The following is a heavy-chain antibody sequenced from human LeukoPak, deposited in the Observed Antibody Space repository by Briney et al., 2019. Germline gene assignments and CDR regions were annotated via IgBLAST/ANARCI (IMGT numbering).Heavy chain of an antibody. Sequence: KAGGSLRLSCAASGFTFSNAWMSWVRQAPGKGLEWVGRIKSKTDGGTTDYAAPVKGRFTISRDDSKNTLYLQMNSLRAEDTAVYYCARDRGQSSWSYSSSQTLDYWGQGTLVTVSS. D-gene: IGHD6-13*01. V-gene: IGHV3-15*01. CDR1: GFTFSNAW. CDR3: ARDRGQSSWSYSSSQTLDY. J-gene: IGHJ4*02. CDR2: IKSKTDGGTT.